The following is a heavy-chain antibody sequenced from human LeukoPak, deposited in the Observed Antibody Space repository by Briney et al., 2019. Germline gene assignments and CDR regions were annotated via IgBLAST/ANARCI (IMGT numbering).Heavy chain of an antibody. CDR1: GFTFTNNF. Sequence: GSLRLSCAASGFTFTNNFMSWVRQVPGKGLEWVANTKQDGSETTYADSVRGRFTIFRDNAKDSVYLQMNSLRAEDSATYYCVREGFYFFDFWGQGTLVTVSS. J-gene: IGHJ4*01. V-gene: IGHV3-7*01. CDR2: TKQDGSET. CDR3: VREGFYFFDF.